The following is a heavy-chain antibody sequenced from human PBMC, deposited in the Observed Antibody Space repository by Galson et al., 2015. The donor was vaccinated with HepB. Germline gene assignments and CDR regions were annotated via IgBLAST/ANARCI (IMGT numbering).Heavy chain of an antibody. D-gene: IGHD7-27*01. CDR3: ARERRELGIFDY. CDR2: IYSGGST. J-gene: IGHJ4*02. V-gene: IGHV3-66*01. CDR1: GFTFSSYS. Sequence: SLRLSCAASGFTFSSYSMNWVRQAPGKGLEWVSVIYSGGSTYYADSVKGRFTISRDNSKNTLYLQMNSLGAEDTAVYYCARERRELGIFDYWGQGTLVTVSS.